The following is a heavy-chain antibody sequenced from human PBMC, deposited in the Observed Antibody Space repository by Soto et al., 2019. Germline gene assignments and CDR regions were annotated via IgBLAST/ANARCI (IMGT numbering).Heavy chain of an antibody. Sequence: PSETLSLTCTVSGGSISSYYWSWIRQPPGKGLEWIGYIYYSGSTNYNPSLKSRVTISVDTSKNQFSLKLSSVTAADTAVYYCATTATNYDFWSGPYFDYWGQGTLVTVSS. J-gene: IGHJ4*02. CDR3: ATTATNYDFWSGPYFDY. V-gene: IGHV4-59*08. D-gene: IGHD3-3*01. CDR2: IYYSGST. CDR1: GGSISSYY.